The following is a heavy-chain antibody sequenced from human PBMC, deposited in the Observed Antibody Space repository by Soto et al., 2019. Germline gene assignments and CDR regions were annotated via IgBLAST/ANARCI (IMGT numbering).Heavy chain of an antibody. D-gene: IGHD6-19*01. Sequence: QMQLQESGPGLVKPSETLSLTCAVSSASIITEQRWTWVRQPPGKGLEWIGEIHHSGSTNNNPSLRSRFTMSVDKPKNRFSLNLNSVTAADTALFSGARGLGWYAMAHGGQGTL. CDR2: IHHSGST. CDR3: ARGLGWYAMAH. CDR1: SASIITEQR. J-gene: IGHJ4*02. V-gene: IGHV4-4*02.